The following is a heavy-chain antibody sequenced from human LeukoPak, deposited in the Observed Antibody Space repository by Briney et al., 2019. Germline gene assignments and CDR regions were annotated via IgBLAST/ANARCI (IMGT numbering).Heavy chain of an antibody. J-gene: IGHJ4*02. Sequence: PGGSLRLSCAASGFTFSSYEMNWVRQAPGKGLEWVANIKQDGSEKYYVDSVKGRFTISRDNAKNSLYLQMNSLRAEDTAVYYCARGLYYYDSSGYYYEYYFDYWGQGTLVTVSS. CDR2: IKQDGSEK. CDR3: ARGLYYYDSSGYYYEYYFDY. V-gene: IGHV3-7*01. D-gene: IGHD3-22*01. CDR1: GFTFSSYE.